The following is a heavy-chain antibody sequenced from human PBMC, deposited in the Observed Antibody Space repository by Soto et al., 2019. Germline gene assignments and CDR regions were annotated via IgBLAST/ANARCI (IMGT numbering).Heavy chain of an antibody. D-gene: IGHD2-2*01. V-gene: IGHV4-30-4*01. CDR1: GDYIHVGGYY. Sequence: SETLSLTCSVSGDYIHVGGYYRTWIRQRPGKGLEWMGYIYYTGKTYYNPSLESRLTMSVDRSKNQFSLRLTSVTAADTAVYFCGRDLTSNANCIDPWGQGTLVTVSS. CDR2: IYYTGKT. CDR3: GRDLTSNANCIDP. J-gene: IGHJ5*02.